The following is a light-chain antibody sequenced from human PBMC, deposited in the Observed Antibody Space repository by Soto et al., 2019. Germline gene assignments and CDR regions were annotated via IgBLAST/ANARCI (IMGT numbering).Light chain of an antibody. Sequence: TQKPGTPLLSPGEIATLSCRASQSVTSTYLAWYQQKPGQAPRLLIYDTSNRVTGIPARFSGSRSGTDFTLTISSPEPEDFAVYFCHQRNKFGQGTRLEVK. J-gene: IGKJ5*01. CDR2: DTS. CDR1: QSVTSTY. CDR3: HQRNK. V-gene: IGKV3D-20*02.